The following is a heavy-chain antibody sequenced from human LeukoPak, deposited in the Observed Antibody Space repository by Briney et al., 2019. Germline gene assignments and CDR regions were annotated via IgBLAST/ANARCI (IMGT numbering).Heavy chain of an antibody. D-gene: IGHD3-16*02. CDR3: ARGVRPWAGGYVWGSYRSVWFDP. CDR1: GGSISSGGYS. Sequence: PSETLSLTCAVSGGSISSGGYSWSWIRQPPGKGLEWIGYIYHSGSTNYNPSLKSRVTISVDTSKNQFSLKLSSVTAADTAVYYCARGVRPWAGGYVWGSYRSVWFDPWGQGTLVTVSS. V-gene: IGHV4-30-2*01. CDR2: IYHSGST. J-gene: IGHJ5*02.